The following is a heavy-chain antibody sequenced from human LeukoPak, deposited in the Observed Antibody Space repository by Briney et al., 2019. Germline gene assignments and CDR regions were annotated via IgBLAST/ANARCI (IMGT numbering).Heavy chain of an antibody. CDR3: ARASGSSYYYYYMDV. Sequence: GRSLRLSCAASGFTFGSYSMNWVRQAPGKGLEWVSYISSSSSTIYYADSVKGRFTISRDNAKNSLYLQMNSLRAEDTAVYYCARASGSSYYYYYMDVWGKGTTVTVSS. CDR2: ISSSSSTI. D-gene: IGHD1-26*01. CDR1: GFTFGSYS. J-gene: IGHJ6*03. V-gene: IGHV3-48*04.